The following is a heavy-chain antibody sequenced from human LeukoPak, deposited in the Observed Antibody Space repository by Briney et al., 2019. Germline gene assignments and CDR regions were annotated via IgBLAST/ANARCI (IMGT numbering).Heavy chain of an antibody. V-gene: IGHV3-23*01. J-gene: IGHJ4*02. D-gene: IGHD3-3*01. CDR3: AKEGFAIFGVEQIDS. CDR1: GFTFSSYA. Sequence: GGSLRLSCAASGFTFSSYAMNWVRQVPGKGLEWVSSISGSGAKTYYADSVKGRFTISRDNSKNTLYLQMNSLRAEDTAVYYCAKEGFAIFGVEQIDSWGQGTLVTVPS. CDR2: ISGSGAKT.